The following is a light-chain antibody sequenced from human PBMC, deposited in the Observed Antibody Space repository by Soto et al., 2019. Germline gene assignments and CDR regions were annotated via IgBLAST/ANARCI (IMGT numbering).Light chain of an antibody. CDR2: VAS. Sequence: EIVMTQSPVTLSVSPGDRATLSCRASQSVNRNLAWYQQKPGQTPKLLIYVASTRATGIPARFSGSGSGTEFTLTISSLQSEDFAVYYCQQYNVWPLPFGGGTKVEFK. V-gene: IGKV3-15*01. CDR1: QSVNRN. CDR3: QQYNVWPLP. J-gene: IGKJ4*01.